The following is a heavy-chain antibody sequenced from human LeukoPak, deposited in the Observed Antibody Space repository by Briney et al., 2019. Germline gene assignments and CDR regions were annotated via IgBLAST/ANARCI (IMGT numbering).Heavy chain of an antibody. V-gene: IGHV4-34*01. CDR2: INHSGST. J-gene: IGHJ5*02. Sequence: PSETLSLTCAVHGGSFSGYYWSWIRQPPGKGLEWIGEINHSGSTNYDPSLKSRVTISVDTSKNQFSLKLSSVTAADTAVYYCARSLHGSSWYRFDPWGQGTLVTVSS. CDR3: ARSLHGSSWYRFDP. D-gene: IGHD6-13*01. CDR1: GGSFSGYY.